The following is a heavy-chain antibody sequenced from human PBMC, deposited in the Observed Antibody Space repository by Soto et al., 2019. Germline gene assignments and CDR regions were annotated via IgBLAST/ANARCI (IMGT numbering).Heavy chain of an antibody. CDR1: GYSFAGYW. V-gene: IGHV5-10-1*01. CDR2: IDPSDSQT. Sequence: ESLTISCKGSGYSFAGYWITWVRQKPGKGLEWMGRIDPSDSQTYYSPSFRGHVTISVTKSITTVFLQWSSLRASDTAMYYCARQIYDSDTGPNFQYYFDSWGQGTPVTVS. D-gene: IGHD3-22*01. J-gene: IGHJ4*02. CDR3: ARQIYDSDTGPNFQYYFDS.